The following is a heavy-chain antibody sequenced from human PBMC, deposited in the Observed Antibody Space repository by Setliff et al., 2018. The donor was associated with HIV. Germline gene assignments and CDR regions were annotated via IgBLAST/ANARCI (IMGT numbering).Heavy chain of an antibody. CDR3: ARNPQPTGTPDYYYYYYMDV. V-gene: IGHV1-69*06. D-gene: IGHD1-1*01. CDR1: GGTLSSYA. Sequence: RASVKVSCKASGGTLSSYAISWVRQAPGQGLEWMGRIIPISGTANNEQKFQGRVTITADKSTSTAYIELSSLRYEDTAVYYCARNPQPTGTPDYYYYYYMDVWGKGTTVTVSS. CDR2: IIPISGTA. J-gene: IGHJ6*03.